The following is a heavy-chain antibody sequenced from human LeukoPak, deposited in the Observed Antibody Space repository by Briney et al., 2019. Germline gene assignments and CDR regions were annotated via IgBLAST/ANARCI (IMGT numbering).Heavy chain of an antibody. V-gene: IGHV4-31*03. CDR3: ARSKSDFWSGWSDHWFDP. J-gene: IGHJ5*02. Sequence: PSETLSLTCTVSGGSIGSGGYYWSWIRQHPGKGLEWIGYIYYSGSTYYNPSLKSRVTISVDTSKNQFSLKLSSVTAADTAVYYCARSKSDFWSGWSDHWFDPWGQGTLVTVSS. CDR1: GGSIGSGGYY. CDR2: IYYSGST. D-gene: IGHD3-3*01.